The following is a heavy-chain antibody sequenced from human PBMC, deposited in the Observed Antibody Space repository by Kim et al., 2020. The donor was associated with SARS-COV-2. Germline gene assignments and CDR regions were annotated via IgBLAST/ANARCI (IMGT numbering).Heavy chain of an antibody. CDR2: IYKDGTA. V-gene: IGHV4-39*01. CDR3: ARFSSHYGSGFVDF. Sequence: SETLSLTCTVSGASVGIGISYWGWIRQSPVRGLEWIGSIYKDGTAHYNPSLRNPVTVSIDRPKNQFSLILGSVTATDTALYYCARFSSHYGSGFVDFWGRGIVVTVSS. D-gene: IGHD3-10*01. CDR1: GASVGIGISY. J-gene: IGHJ4*02.